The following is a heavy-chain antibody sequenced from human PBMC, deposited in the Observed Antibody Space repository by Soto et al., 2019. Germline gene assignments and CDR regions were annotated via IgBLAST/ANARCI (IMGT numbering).Heavy chain of an antibody. CDR2: IYSGGST. D-gene: IGHD3-3*02. CDR1: GFTFSSND. CDR3: ATRPLLAGAA. J-gene: IGHJ3*01. Sequence: EVQLVESGGGLIQPGWSLRLSCAASGFTFSSNDMNWVRQAPGKGLEWVSLIYSGGSTYYADSVKGRFTISRDNSKNTLYLQMSSLRAEDTAVYYCATRPLLAGAAWGRGKMGTVSS. V-gene: IGHV3-53*01.